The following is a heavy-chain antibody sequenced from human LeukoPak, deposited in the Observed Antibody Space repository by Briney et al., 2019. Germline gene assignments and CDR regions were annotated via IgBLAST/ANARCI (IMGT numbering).Heavy chain of an antibody. J-gene: IGHJ4*02. D-gene: IGHD2-21*02. CDR1: GFTFSSYS. CDR2: ISSSSSTI. Sequence: GGSLRLSCAASGFTFSSYSMNWVRQAPGKGLEWLSYISSSSSTIYYAGSVKGRFTISRDNAKNSLYLQMNSLRAEDTAVYYCARARVVTGDFDYWGQGTLVTVSS. CDR3: ARARVVTGDFDY. V-gene: IGHV3-48*01.